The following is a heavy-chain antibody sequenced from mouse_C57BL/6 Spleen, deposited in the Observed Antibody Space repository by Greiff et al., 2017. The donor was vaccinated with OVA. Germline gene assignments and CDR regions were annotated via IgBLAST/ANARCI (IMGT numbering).Heavy chain of an antibody. CDR1: GYSITSGYY. Sequence: EVKLMESGPGLVKPSQSLSLTCSVTGYSITSGYYWNWIRQFPGNKLEWMGYISYDGSNNYNPSLKNRISITRDTSKNQFFLKLNSVTTEDTATYYCARDYSYAMDYWGQGTSVTVSS. V-gene: IGHV3-6*01. CDR2: ISYDGSN. J-gene: IGHJ4*01. CDR3: ARDYSYAMDY.